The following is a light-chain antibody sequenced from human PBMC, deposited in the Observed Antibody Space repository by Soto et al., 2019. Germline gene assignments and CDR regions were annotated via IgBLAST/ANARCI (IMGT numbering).Light chain of an antibody. Sequence: EIVLTQSPGTLSLSPVERATLSCMASQSVPNNYLAWYQQKPGQAPRFVIYGASNRATGIPARFSGSGSGTDFTLTISSLEPEDFAVYYCQQRSNWPITFGQGTRLEIK. J-gene: IGKJ5*01. CDR3: QQRSNWPIT. CDR1: QSVPNNY. V-gene: IGKV3-11*01. CDR2: GAS.